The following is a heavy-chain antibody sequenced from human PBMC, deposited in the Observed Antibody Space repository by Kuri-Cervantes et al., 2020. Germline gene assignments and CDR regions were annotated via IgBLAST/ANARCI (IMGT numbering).Heavy chain of an antibody. V-gene: IGHV3-11*01. CDR2: ISSSGSAI. CDR1: GFTFGDYY. J-gene: IGHJ6*03. CDR3: ARGARYYYMDV. Sequence: GESLKISCAASGFTFGDYYMSWIRQAPGKGLEWVSYISSSGSAIYYADSVKGRFTISRDNAKNSLYLQMNSLRAEDTAVYYCARGARYYYMDVWGKGTTVTVSS.